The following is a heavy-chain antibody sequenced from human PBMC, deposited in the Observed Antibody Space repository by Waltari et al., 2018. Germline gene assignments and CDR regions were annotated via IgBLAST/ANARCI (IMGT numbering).Heavy chain of an antibody. V-gene: IGHV4-59*11. CDR3: ASLVGATGFFDY. CDR2: IYYSGST. CDR1: GGSISSHY. Sequence: QVQLQESGPGLVKPSETLSLTCTVSGGSISSHYWSWIRQPPGKGLEWIGYIYYSGSTNYNPPLKSRVTISVDTSKNQFSLKLSSVTAADTAVYYCASLVGATGFFDYWGQGTLVTVSS. D-gene: IGHD1-26*01. J-gene: IGHJ4*02.